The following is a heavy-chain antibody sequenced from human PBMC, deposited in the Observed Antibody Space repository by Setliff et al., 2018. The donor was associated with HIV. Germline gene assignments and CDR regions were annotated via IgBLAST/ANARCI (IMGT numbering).Heavy chain of an antibody. Sequence: PGGSLRLSCAASGFTFSSYSMNWVRQAPGKGLEWVSSISSSSSYIYYADSVKGRFTISRDNAKNSLYLQMNSLRAEDTVVYYCARDGSGSYYGILNYYYMDVWGKGTTVTVSS. CDR1: GFTFSSYS. CDR2: ISSSSSYI. CDR3: ARDGSGSYYGILNYYYMDV. J-gene: IGHJ6*03. D-gene: IGHD3-10*01. V-gene: IGHV3-21*01.